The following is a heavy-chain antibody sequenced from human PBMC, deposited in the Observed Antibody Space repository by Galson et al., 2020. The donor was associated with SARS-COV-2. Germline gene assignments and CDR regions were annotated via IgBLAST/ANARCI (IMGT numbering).Heavy chain of an antibody. V-gene: IGHV1-24*01. J-gene: IGHJ4*02. CDR2: FDPEDGET. Sequence: ASVKVSCKVSGYTLTELSMHWVRQAPGKGLEWMGGFDPEDGETIYAQKFQGRVTMTEDTSTDTAYMELSSLRSEDTAVYYCATLSASGSYYVRFFDYWGQGTLVTVSS. CDR1: GYTLTELS. CDR3: ATLSASGSYYVRFFDY. D-gene: IGHD1-26*01.